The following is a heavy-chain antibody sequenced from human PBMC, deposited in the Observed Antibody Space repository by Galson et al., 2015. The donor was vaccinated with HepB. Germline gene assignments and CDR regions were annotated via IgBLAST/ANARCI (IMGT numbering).Heavy chain of an antibody. V-gene: IGHV4-34*01. CDR2: INHSGST. CDR1: GGSFRGYY. J-gene: IGHJ4*02. Sequence: ETLSLTCAVYGGSFRGYYWSWIRQPPGKGLEWIGEINHSGSTNYNPSLKSRVTISVDTSKNQFSLKLSSVTAADTAVYYCARGRIAAAGTDYWGQGTLVTVSS. D-gene: IGHD6-13*01. CDR3: ARGRIAAAGTDY.